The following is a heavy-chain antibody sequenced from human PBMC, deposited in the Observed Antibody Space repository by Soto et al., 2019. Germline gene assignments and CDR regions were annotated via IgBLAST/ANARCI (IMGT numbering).Heavy chain of an antibody. D-gene: IGHD3-3*01. CDR3: ARDQGYYDFWSGYYNYYYYGMDV. J-gene: IGHJ6*02. CDR2: ISSSGSTI. V-gene: IGHV3-11*01. Sequence: SLRLSCSASVFTFRDYYMSCVRQAPGKGLEWVSYISSSGSTIYYADSVKGRFTISRDNAKNSLYLQMNSLRAEDTAVYYCARDQGYYDFWSGYYNYYYYGMDVWGQGTTVTVSS. CDR1: VFTFRDYY.